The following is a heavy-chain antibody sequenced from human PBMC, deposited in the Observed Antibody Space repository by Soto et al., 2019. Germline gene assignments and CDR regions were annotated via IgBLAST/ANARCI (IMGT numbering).Heavy chain of an antibody. V-gene: IGHV1-46*01. Sequence: QVQLVQSGAEVKKPGASVRVSCKASGYTFTHYYIHWVRQAPEQGLEWMGIINPNGGSTIYAQKLRAGFTMTRDTSTSTVYMELSSLRSEDSAVYYCATSVNSAMAFDYWGQGTLVTVSS. CDR1: GYTFTHYY. CDR3: ATSVNSAMAFDY. D-gene: IGHD5-18*01. CDR2: INPNGGST. J-gene: IGHJ4*02.